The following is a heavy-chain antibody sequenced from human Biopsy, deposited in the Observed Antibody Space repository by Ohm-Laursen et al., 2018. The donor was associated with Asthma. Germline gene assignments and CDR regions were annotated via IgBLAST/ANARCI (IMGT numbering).Heavy chain of an antibody. Sequence: ASVKVSYKTSGYTFNSAGITWVRQAPGQGLEWMGWISVYNGNTRVAQKLQDRVTMITDTSTSTAYMELRSLRSDDTAVYFCARAVDYSHYYGIDVWGQGTTVTVS. D-gene: IGHD3-10*01. CDR1: GYTFNSAG. V-gene: IGHV1-18*01. CDR3: ARAVDYSHYYGIDV. CDR2: ISVYNGNT. J-gene: IGHJ6*02.